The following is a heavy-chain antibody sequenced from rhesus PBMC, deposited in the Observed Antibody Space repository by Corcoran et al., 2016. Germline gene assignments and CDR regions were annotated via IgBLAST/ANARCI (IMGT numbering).Heavy chain of an antibody. CDR2: ISGSGGST. CDR3: AAPLSGSYYYHYFDY. J-gene: IGHJ4*01. V-gene: IGHV4-173*01. D-gene: IGHD3-16*01. CDR1: GGSISSNY. Sequence: QLQLQESGPGLVKPSETLSLTCAFSGGSISSNYWSWIRQPPGKGLEWIGRISGSGGSTDYNPSLKSRVTISTDTSKNQFSLKLSSVTAADTAVYYCAAPLSGSYYYHYFDYWGQGVLVTVSS.